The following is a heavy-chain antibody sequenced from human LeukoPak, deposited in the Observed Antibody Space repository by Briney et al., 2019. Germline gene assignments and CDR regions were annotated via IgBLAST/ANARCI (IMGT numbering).Heavy chain of an antibody. J-gene: IGHJ4*02. CDR1: GYTFTDYG. D-gene: IGHD6-6*01. CDR3: AREAANIIAARPFAFDY. CDR2: ITTYNGNT. Sequence: EASVKVSCKASGYTFTDYGITWVRQAPGQGLEWMGWITTYNGNTNYAQKLQGRVTMTTDTSTSTAYMELRSLRSDDTAVYYCAREAANIIAARPFAFDYWGQGTLVTVSS. V-gene: IGHV1-18*01.